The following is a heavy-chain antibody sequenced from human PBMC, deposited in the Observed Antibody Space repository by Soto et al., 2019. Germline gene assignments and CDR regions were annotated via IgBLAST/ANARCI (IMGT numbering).Heavy chain of an antibody. CDR1: GVSLRNYC. D-gene: IGHD3-22*01. Sequence: HWWCMRLSCAASGVSLRNYCMGVVCQAPGKGLEWVANVKYDGSEKYYVDSVKGRFTVSRDNADNSLFLQMNSLRAEDTAVYYCARGTMTFDYWGQGALVTVSS. J-gene: IGHJ4*02. V-gene: IGHV3-7*01. CDR2: VKYDGSEK. CDR3: ARGTMTFDY.